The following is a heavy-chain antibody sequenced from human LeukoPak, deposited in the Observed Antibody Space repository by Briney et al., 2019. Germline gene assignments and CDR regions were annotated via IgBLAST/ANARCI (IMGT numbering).Heavy chain of an antibody. J-gene: IGHJ4*02. CDR1: GFTFSDYY. V-gene: IGHV3-11*06. CDR2: ISSSSSYT. D-gene: IGHD3-3*01. CDR3: AREVDFWSGPLD. Sequence: PGGSLRLSCAASGFTFSDYYMSWIRQAPGKGLEWVSYISSSSSYTNYADSVEGRFTISRDNAKNSLYLQMNSLRAEDTAVYYCAREVDFWSGPLDWGQGTLVTVSS.